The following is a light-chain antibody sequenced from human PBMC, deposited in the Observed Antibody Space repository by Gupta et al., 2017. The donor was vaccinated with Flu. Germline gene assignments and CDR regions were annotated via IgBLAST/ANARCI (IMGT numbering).Light chain of an antibody. CDR1: NIGSKS. CDR3: QVWDSSSDHPGV. V-gene: IGLV3-21*03. J-gene: IGLJ2*01. Sequence: SYVLTQPPSVSVAPGKTARITCGGNNIGSKSVHWYQQKPGQAPVLVVHDDFDRPSGIPDRFSGSNSGNTATLTISKVEAGDEADYYCQVWDSSSDHPGVFGGGTKLTVL. CDR2: DDF.